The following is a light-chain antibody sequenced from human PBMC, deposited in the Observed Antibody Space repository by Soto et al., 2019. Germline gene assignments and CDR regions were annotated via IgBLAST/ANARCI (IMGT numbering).Light chain of an antibody. CDR3: QQYGRSPFT. J-gene: IGKJ3*01. CDR2: GAS. V-gene: IGKV3-20*01. CDR1: QSVSSSY. Sequence: PGERVTLSCRASQSVSSSYLTWYQQKPDQAPRLLIYGASTRATGIPARFSGSGSGTDFTLTISRLEPEDFAVYYCQQYGRSPFTFGPGTKVDIK.